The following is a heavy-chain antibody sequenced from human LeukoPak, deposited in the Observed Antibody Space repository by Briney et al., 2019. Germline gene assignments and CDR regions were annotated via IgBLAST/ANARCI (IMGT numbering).Heavy chain of an antibody. CDR2: ISGTGSST. J-gene: IGHJ4*02. D-gene: IGHD1-26*01. CDR3: AKGDTTWELPHDY. CDR1: GFTFSSYA. V-gene: IGHV3-23*01. Sequence: GGSLRLSCAASGFTFSSYAMSWVRQAPGKGLEWVSAISGTGSSTYYADSVKGRFTISRDNSKNTLYLQMNSLRAEDTAVYYCAKGDTTWELPHDYWGQGTLVTVPS.